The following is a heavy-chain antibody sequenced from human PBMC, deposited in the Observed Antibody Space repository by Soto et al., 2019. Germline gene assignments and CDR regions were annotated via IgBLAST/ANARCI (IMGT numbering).Heavy chain of an antibody. V-gene: IGHV4-34*01. D-gene: IGHD1-26*01. CDR2: INHSGST. Sequence: VQLQQWGAGLLKPSETLSLTCAVYGGSFSGYYWSWIRQPPGKGLEWIGEINHSGSTNYNPSLKSRVTISVDTSKNQFSLKLSSVTAADTAVYYCARAAPGSYRTLGRFDPWGQGTLVTVSS. J-gene: IGHJ5*02. CDR3: ARAAPGSYRTLGRFDP. CDR1: GGSFSGYY.